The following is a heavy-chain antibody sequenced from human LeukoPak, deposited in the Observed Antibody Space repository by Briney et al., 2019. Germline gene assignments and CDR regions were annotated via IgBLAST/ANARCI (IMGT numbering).Heavy chain of an antibody. Sequence: GGSLRLSCAASGFSFTTHNMNWVRQAPGKGLEWISYISGSGEAIFYADSLKGRFTISRDNAKNSLYLQMNSLRAEDTAVYYCARDFEWELLKANAFDIWGQGTMVTVSS. CDR1: GFSFTTHN. CDR3: ARDFEWELLKANAFDI. V-gene: IGHV3-48*03. J-gene: IGHJ3*02. D-gene: IGHD1-26*01. CDR2: ISGSGEAI.